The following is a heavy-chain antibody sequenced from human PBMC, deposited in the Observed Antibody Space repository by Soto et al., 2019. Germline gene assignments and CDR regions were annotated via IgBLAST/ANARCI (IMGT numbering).Heavy chain of an antibody. D-gene: IGHD2-2*01. Sequence: PSETLSLTCTVSGGSISSYYWSWIRQPPGKGLEWIGYIYYSGSTNYNPSLKSRVTISVDTSKNQFSLKLSSVTAADTAVYYCARVTRYCSSTSCQGGDFQHWGQGTLVTVSS. V-gene: IGHV4-59*01. CDR3: ARVTRYCSSTSCQGGDFQH. CDR1: GGSISSYY. J-gene: IGHJ1*01. CDR2: IYYSGST.